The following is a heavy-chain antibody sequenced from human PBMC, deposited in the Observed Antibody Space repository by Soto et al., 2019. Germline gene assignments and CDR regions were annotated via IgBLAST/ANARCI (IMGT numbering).Heavy chain of an antibody. Sequence: ASVKVSCKASGDTFSRYTFNWVRQAPGQGLEWMGGIVPNFGTPNYAPTFQDRVAITADESANTAYREINGLTSEDTAIYYCARGGYIDPSRHFDVWGQGTLVTVSS. CDR2: IVPNFGTP. V-gene: IGHV1-69*13. CDR1: GDTFSRYT. D-gene: IGHD5-18*01. CDR3: ARGGYIDPSRHFDV. J-gene: IGHJ3*01.